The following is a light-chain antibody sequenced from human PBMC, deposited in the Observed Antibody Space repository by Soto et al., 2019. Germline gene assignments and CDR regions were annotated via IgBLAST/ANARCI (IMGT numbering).Light chain of an antibody. CDR3: ATWDDSLNGFYV. Sequence: QPAQTQPPSAAATPQQALPISCSRSTSNIGSNYVYWYQQLPGTAPKLLIYRNNQRPSGVPDRFSGSKSGTSASLAISGLRSDDEADYFCATWDDSLNGFYVFGTGTKVTVL. CDR2: RNN. J-gene: IGLJ1*01. CDR1: TSNIGSNY. V-gene: IGLV1-47*01.